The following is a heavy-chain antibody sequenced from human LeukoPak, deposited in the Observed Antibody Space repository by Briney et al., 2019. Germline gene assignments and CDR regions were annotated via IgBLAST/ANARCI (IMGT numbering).Heavy chain of an antibody. CDR1: GYSISSGCY. CDR2: VFHTGSS. D-gene: IGHD4-11*01. CDR3: ARCFLTTGYDY. V-gene: IGHV4-38-2*01. J-gene: IGHJ4*02. Sequence: PSETLSLTCVVSGYSISSGCYWGWIRQPPGKGPEWIGSVFHTGSSYYIPSLKSRVTISVDTSKNQFSLEVSSVTAADTAIYYCARCFLTTGYDYWGQGTLVTVSS.